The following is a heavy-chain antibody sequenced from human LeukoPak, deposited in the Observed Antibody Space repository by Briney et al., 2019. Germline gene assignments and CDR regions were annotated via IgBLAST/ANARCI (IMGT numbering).Heavy chain of an antibody. D-gene: IGHD3-10*01. Sequence: SSETLSLTCAVSGGSISSGGYSWSWIRQPPGKGLEWIGYIYHSGSTYYNPPLKSRVTISVDRSKNQSSLKLSSVTAADTAVYYCARALVLWFGELSWFDPWGQGTLVTVSS. J-gene: IGHJ5*02. CDR1: GGSISSGGYS. CDR3: ARALVLWFGELSWFDP. CDR2: IYHSGST. V-gene: IGHV4-30-2*01.